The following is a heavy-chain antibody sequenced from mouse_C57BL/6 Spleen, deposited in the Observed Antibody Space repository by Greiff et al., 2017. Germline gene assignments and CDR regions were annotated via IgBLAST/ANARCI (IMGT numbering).Heavy chain of an antibody. J-gene: IGHJ2*01. D-gene: IGHD4-1*01. CDR3: ARYWDLIDY. CDR1: GYTFTSYG. Sequence: VQGVESGAELARPGASVKLSCKASGYTFTSYGISWVKQRTGQGLEWIGEIYPRSGNTYYNEKFKGKATLTADKSSSTAYMELRSLTSEDSAVYFCARYWDLIDYWGQGTTLTVSS. V-gene: IGHV1-81*01. CDR2: IYPRSGNT.